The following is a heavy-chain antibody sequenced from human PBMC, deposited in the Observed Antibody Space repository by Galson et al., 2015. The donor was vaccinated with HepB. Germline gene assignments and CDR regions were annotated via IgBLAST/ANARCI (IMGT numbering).Heavy chain of an antibody. CDR1: GFTFSDYY. D-gene: IGHD5-24*01. J-gene: IGHJ4*02. V-gene: IGHV3-11*05. Sequence: SLRLSCAASGFTFSDYYMSWIRQAPGKGLEWVSYISSSSSYTNYADSVKGRFTISRDNAKNSLYLQMNSLRAEDTAVYYCARETGDGYIDYWGQGTLVTVSS. CDR3: ARETGDGYIDY. CDR2: ISSSSSYT.